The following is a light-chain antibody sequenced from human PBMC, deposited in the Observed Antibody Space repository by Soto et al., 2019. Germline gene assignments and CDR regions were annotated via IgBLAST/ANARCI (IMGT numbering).Light chain of an antibody. CDR2: DVS. Sequence: QSALTQPPSASGSPGQSVTISCTGTNSDVGTYDYVSWYQQHPGKAPKLLIYDVSRRPSGVPDRFSGSKSGNTASLTVSGLQTEDEADYYCGSYAGSNNFPYVFGPGTKLTVL. CDR3: GSYAGSNNFPYV. J-gene: IGLJ1*01. CDR1: NSDVGTYDY. V-gene: IGLV2-8*01.